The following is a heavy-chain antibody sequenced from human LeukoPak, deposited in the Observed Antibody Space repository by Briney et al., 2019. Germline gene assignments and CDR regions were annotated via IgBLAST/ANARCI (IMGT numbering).Heavy chain of an antibody. J-gene: IGHJ1*01. CDR1: GFTFSSYA. D-gene: IGHD1-26*01. CDR2: ISGSGGST. CDR3: AKVGLWELAEYFQH. Sequence: GGSLRLSCAASGFTFSSYAMSWVRQAPGNGLEWVSAISGSGGSTYYADSVKGRFTISRDNSKNTLYLQMNSLRAEDTAVYYCAKVGLWELAEYFQHWGQGTLVTVSS. V-gene: IGHV3-23*01.